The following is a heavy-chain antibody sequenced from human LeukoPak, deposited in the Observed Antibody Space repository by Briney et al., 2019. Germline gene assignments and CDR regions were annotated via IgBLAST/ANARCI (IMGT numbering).Heavy chain of an antibody. CDR2: IYYTGST. CDR1: GDSISTYY. Sequence: SETLSLTCTVSGDSISTYYWSWIRQPPGKGLEWIGYIYYTGSTNYNPSLKSRVTISIDTSKNQFSLQLTSVAAADTAVYYCAPIFGGYSDFDSWGQGTLVTVSS. CDR3: APIFGGYSDFDS. V-gene: IGHV4-59*12. J-gene: IGHJ4*02. D-gene: IGHD5-12*01.